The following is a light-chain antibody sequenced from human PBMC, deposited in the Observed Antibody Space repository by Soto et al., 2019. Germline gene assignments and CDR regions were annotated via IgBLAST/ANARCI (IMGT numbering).Light chain of an antibody. V-gene: IGKV3-20*01. Sequence: VGLTQSPGTLSFSPGERATLSCRATQRISANYIAWYQLKPGQAPRLLIHGSLTRAAGIPDRFSGSGSGADFTLTIARVEPEDFAVYFCHQYGDSPYSFGQGTKLDIK. CDR2: GSL. CDR3: HQYGDSPYS. CDR1: QRISANY. J-gene: IGKJ2*01.